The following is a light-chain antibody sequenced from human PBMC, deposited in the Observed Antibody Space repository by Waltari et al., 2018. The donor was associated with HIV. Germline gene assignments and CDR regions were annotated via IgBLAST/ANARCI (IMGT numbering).Light chain of an antibody. J-gene: IGLJ1*01. V-gene: IGLV1-47*01. CDR3: AAWDDSLSGYV. CDR1: SSNIGRSY. Sequence: QSVLTQPPSASGTPGQRVTISCSGSSSNIGRSYVYWYQQVPGTAPKLLIYSSNHRPSGVPDRFSGSKSGTSASLASSGLRSEDEADYYCAAWDDSLSGYVFGTGTKGTVL. CDR2: SSN.